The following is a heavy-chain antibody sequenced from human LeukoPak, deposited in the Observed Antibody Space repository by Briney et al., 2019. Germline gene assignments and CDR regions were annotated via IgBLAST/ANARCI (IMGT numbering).Heavy chain of an antibody. D-gene: IGHD6-13*01. V-gene: IGHV3-23*01. CDR3: AKRVRYSSSWYYFDY. CDR1: GFTFSSYA. Sequence: GGSLRLTCAASGFTFSSYAMSWVRQAPGKGLEWVSAISGSGGSTYYADSVKGRFTISRDNSKNTLYLQMNSLRAEDTAVYYCAKRVRYSSSWYYFDYWGQGTLVTVSS. J-gene: IGHJ4*02. CDR2: ISGSGGST.